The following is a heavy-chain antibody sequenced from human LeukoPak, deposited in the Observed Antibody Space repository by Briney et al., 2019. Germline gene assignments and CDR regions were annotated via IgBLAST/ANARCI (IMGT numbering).Heavy chain of an antibody. D-gene: IGHD4-17*01. J-gene: IGHJ5*02. CDR2: ISYDGSNK. CDR3: AKAYGDYGGFDP. Sequence: GGSLRLSCAASGFTFSSYGMHWVRQAPGKGLEWVAVISYDGSNKYYADSVKGRFTNSRDNSKNTLYLQMNSLRAEDTAVYYCAKAYGDYGGFDPWGQGTLVTVSS. V-gene: IGHV3-30*18. CDR1: GFTFSSYG.